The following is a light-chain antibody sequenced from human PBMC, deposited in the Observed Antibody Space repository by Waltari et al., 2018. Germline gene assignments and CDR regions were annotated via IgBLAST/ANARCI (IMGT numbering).Light chain of an antibody. CDR1: SSDVGGYNF. V-gene: IGLV2-14*01. J-gene: IGLJ3*02. CDR3: TAYTISSTWV. Sequence: QSALTQPASVSGSPGQSITISCTGTSSDVGGYNFVSWYQQHPGKAPKLMIYDVSERPSGGSNRFSGSKSGNTASLTISGLQAEDEADYYCTAYTISSTWVFGGGTKLTVL. CDR2: DVS.